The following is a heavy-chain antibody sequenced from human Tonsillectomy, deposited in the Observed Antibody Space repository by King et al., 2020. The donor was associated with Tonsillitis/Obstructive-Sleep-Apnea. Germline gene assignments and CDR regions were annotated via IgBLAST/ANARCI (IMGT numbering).Heavy chain of an antibody. J-gene: IGHJ4*02. CDR1: GYTITRYA. Sequence: VQLVESGSELKKPGASVKVSCKASGYTITRYAMNWVRQAPGQGLEWMGWINTNTGNPTYAQDFIGRFVFSWDTSVSTAYLQISNLEAEDTAVYYCARDSNGGYDGYDLDFWGQGTLVTVSS. V-gene: IGHV7-4-1*02. CDR3: ARDSNGGYDGYDLDF. D-gene: IGHD5-12*01. CDR2: INTNTGNP.